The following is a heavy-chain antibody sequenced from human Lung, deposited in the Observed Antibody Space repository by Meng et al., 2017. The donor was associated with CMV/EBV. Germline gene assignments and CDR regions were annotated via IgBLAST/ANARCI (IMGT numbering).Heavy chain of an antibody. CDR2: ISGYKGNT. D-gene: IGHD3-22*01. J-gene: IGHJ4*02. Sequence: VQLVQSGAYVKKPGAAVKGLCKVSGYTFTNFGISWVRQAPGQGLDWMGWISGYKGNTNYAQKFQGRVTMTTNTSTSTAYMELGSLRSDDTAVYYCARDSSGYYYTDDYWGQGTLVTVSS. V-gene: IGHV1-18*01. CDR3: ARDSSGYYYTDDY. CDR1: GYTFTNFG.